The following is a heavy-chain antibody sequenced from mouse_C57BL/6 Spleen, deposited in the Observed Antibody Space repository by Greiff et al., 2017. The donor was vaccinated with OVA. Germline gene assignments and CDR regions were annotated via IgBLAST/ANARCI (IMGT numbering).Heavy chain of an antibody. CDR2: INPNYGTT. Sequence: EVQLQQSGPELVKPGASVKISCKASGYSFTDYNMNWVKQSHGKSLEWIGVINPNYGTTSYNQKFKGKATLTVDQSSSTAYMQLNSLTSEDSAVYYCARGGPFITAVVEAPFDYWGQGTTLTVSS. CDR3: ARGGPFITAVVEAPFDY. D-gene: IGHD1-1*01. J-gene: IGHJ2*01. V-gene: IGHV1-39*01. CDR1: GYSFTDYN.